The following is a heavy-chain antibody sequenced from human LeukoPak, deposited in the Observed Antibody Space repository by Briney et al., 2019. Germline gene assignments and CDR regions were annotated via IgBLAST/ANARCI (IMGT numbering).Heavy chain of an antibody. CDR1: GFTFSSYG. J-gene: IGHJ4*02. Sequence: GGSQRLSCAASGFTFSSYGMNWVRQAPGKGLEWVSSVSSSSSYIYYADSVKGRFTISRDNAKNSLSLQMNSLRAEDTAVYYCARDQRATASTGSYFDYWGQGTLVTVSS. CDR3: ARDQRATASTGSYFDY. V-gene: IGHV3-21*01. CDR2: VSSSSSYI. D-gene: IGHD1-1*01.